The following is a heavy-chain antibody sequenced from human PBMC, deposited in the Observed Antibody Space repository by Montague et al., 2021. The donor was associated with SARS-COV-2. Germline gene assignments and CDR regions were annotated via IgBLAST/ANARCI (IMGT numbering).Heavy chain of an antibody. J-gene: IGHJ6*02. Sequence: SETLSLTCSVSGGSFSPYYWTWIRQTPGKGLEWIGYVTHTGSTNYNPSLQSRVTMFVDSSKSQFSLELSSVTAADTAVYYRASVSIWNNLYGMDVRGQGTTVIVSS. V-gene: IGHV4-59*12. CDR2: VTHTGST. CDR3: ASVSIWNNLYGMDV. D-gene: IGHD6-6*01. CDR1: GGSFSPYY.